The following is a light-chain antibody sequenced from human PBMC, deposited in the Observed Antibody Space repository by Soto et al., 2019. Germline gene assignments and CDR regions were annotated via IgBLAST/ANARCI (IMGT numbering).Light chain of an antibody. CDR2: GVS. V-gene: IGKV3-20*01. CDR3: QQYSSSPVT. Sequence: EKVLAQAPGTLSLSPGEIATLSCRASQSVRNTYLAWYQQKPGQAPRLLIYGVSSRATGIPDRFSGSGSGADFTLTISRLEPEDFAVYYCQQYSSSPVTFGGGTKVDIK. J-gene: IGKJ4*01. CDR1: QSVRNTY.